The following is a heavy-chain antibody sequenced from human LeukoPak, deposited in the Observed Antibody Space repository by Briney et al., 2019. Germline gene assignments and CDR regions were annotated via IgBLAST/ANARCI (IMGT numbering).Heavy chain of an antibody. CDR1: GGSISSSSYY. J-gene: IGHJ5*02. CDR2: IYYSGST. V-gene: IGHV4-39*01. Sequence: SGTLSLTCTVSGGSISSSSYYWGWIRQPPGKGLEWIGSIYYSGSTYYNPSLKSRVTISVDTSKNQFSLKLSSVTAADTAVYYCARQTVDAWFDPWGQGTLVTVSS. D-gene: IGHD4-17*01. CDR3: ARQTVDAWFDP.